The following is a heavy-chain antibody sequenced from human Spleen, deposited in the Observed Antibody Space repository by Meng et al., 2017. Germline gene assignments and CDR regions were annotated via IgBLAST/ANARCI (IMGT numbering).Heavy chain of an antibody. D-gene: IGHD4-11*01. J-gene: IGHJ3*02. V-gene: IGHV3-73*01. CDR3: TIYTRGHI. CDR2: IETRPNNYAT. Sequence: GGSLRLSCTVSGGSISSGGYYWRRFRQQPGKGLEWVGRIETRPNNYATSYAGSLRGRFTISRDDSEDMAYLQMNSLETEDTALYYCTIYTRGHIWGQGSMVTVSS. CDR1: GGSISSGG.